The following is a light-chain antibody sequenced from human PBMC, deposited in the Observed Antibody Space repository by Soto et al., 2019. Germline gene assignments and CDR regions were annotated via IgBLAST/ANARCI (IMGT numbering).Light chain of an antibody. CDR3: QQYHTYPLS. CDR1: QGIGSC. V-gene: IGKV1D-16*01. CDR2: AAS. J-gene: IGKJ4*01. Sequence: DIQMTQSPSSLSASVGDRVSITCRASQGIGSCVAWYQQKPGKGPKSLIFAASSLESGVSSRFSASGSGTDFTLTIDSLHPEDSATYYCQQYHTYPLSFGGGTKVEIK.